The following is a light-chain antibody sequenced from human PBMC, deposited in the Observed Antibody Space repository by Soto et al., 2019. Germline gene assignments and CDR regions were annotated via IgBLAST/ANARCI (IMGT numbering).Light chain of an antibody. Sequence: DIQMTQSPATLSASVGDRVTITCRASQSIGTWLAWYQQKPGKAPKLLIYDASTLESGVPSRFSGSGSGAEFTLTISSLQPDDFAIYYCQQYNGFWSFGRGTKVDI. CDR1: QSIGTW. CDR2: DAS. J-gene: IGKJ1*01. CDR3: QQYNGFWS. V-gene: IGKV1-5*01.